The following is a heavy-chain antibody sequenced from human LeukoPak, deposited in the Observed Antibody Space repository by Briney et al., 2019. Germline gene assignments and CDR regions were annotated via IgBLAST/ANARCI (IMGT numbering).Heavy chain of an antibody. CDR1: GGSISSSSYY. D-gene: IGHD2-15*01. V-gene: IGHV4-39*07. CDR3: ARVEDCSGGRCYVGNAFDI. Sequence: PSETLSLTCTVSGGSISSSSYYWGWIRQPPGKGLEWIGSIYYSGSTYYNPSLKSRVTISVDTSKNQFSLKLSSVTAADTAGYYCARVEDCSGGRCYVGNAFDIWGQGTMVTVSS. J-gene: IGHJ3*02. CDR2: IYYSGST.